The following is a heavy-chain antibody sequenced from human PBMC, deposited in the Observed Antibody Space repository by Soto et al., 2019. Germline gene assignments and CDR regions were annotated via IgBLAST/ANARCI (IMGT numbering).Heavy chain of an antibody. CDR3: ARSQRIGGMDV. CDR1: GFTFNTYS. V-gene: IGHV3-21*01. D-gene: IGHD2-15*01. J-gene: IGHJ6*02. Sequence: EVQLVDSGGGLVKPGGSLRVSCAASGFTFNTYSMNWVRQTPGKGLEWVSSITSSTTFIYYADSVKGRFTISRDDAENSLFLQMNSLRADDTTVYYCARSQRIGGMDVWGRGTTVTVSS. CDR2: ITSSTTFI.